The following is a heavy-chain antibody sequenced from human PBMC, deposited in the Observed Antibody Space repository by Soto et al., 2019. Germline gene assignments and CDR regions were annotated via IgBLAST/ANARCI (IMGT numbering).Heavy chain of an antibody. J-gene: IGHJ6*02. CDR2: IYYSGST. Sequence: SETLSLTCTVSGGSISSYYWSWIRQPPGKGLEWIGYIYYSGSTNYNPSLKSRVTISVDTSKNQFSLKLSSVSAADTAVYYCAREGNPYYYYYGMDVWGQGTTVTVSS. V-gene: IGHV4-59*01. CDR1: GGSISSYY. CDR3: AREGNPYYYYYGMDV.